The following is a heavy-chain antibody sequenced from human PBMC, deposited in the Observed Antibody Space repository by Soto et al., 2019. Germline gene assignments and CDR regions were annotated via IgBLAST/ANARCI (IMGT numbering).Heavy chain of an antibody. CDR2: VIPVLTTT. Sequence: QVQLVQSGAEVKKPGSSVRVSCRSSGDTFSSYIVTWLRLAPGRGLEWMGRVIPVLTTTDYEQNFRGRVTISADRSTNTVYLDLISLRSYDTTVYYCARRRYCGYDCYHKHYYGMDVWGQGSLVTVAS. D-gene: IGHD2-21*02. J-gene: IGHJ6*02. CDR3: ARRRYCGYDCYHKHYYGMDV. V-gene: IGHV1-69*08. CDR1: GDTFSSYI.